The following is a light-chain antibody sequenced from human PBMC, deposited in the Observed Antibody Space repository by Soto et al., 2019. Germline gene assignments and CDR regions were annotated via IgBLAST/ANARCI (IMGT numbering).Light chain of an antibody. J-gene: IGKJ5*01. Sequence: IVMTQSPATLSVSPVERATLSFRASQSVRTYLAWYQVKPGQAPRLLIYDASNRATGIPARFSGSGSGTDFTLTISSLEPEDFEVYYCQQRSNSPTTFGHGTRLEIK. CDR2: DAS. CDR3: QQRSNSPTT. V-gene: IGKV3-11*01. CDR1: QSVRTY.